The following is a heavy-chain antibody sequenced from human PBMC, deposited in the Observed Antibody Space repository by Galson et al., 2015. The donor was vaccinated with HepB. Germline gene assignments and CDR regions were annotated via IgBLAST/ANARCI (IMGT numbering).Heavy chain of an antibody. J-gene: IGHJ4*02. CDR1: GYRFTNYW. D-gene: IGHD3-22*01. CDR3: ATSYYYDISGYKGAIDY. Sequence: QSGAEVKKPGESLRISCKGSGYRFTNYWISWVRQMPGKGLEWMGRIDPSDSYIKYSPSFQGHVTISADKSISTAYLQWSSLKASDTAMYYCATSYYYDISGYKGAIDYWGQGTLVTVSP. V-gene: IGHV5-10-1*01. CDR2: IDPSDSYI.